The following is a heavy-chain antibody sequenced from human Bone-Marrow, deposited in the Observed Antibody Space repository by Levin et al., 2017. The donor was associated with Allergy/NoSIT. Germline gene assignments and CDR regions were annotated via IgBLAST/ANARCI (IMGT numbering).Heavy chain of an antibody. J-gene: IGHJ4*02. V-gene: IGHV3-11*01. D-gene: IGHD5-12*01. CDR3: ATTELGYSGYDFLLGY. Sequence: SCAASGFTFSDYYMSWIRQAPGKGLEWVSYISSSGSTIYYADSVKGRFTISRDNAKNSLYLQMNSLRAEDTAVYYCATTELGYSGYDFLLGYWGQGTLVTVSS. CDR2: ISSSGSTI. CDR1: GFTFSDYY.